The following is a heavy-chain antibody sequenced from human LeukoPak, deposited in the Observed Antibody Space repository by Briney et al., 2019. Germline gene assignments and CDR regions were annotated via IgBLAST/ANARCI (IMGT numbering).Heavy chain of an antibody. CDR3: ARMVQDY. Sequence: GGSLRLSCAASGFTFSSYAMHWVRQAPGKGLEWVAVISYDGSNKYYADSVKGRFTISRDNSKNTLYLQMNSLRAEDTAVYYCARMVQDYWGQGTLVTVSS. J-gene: IGHJ4*02. D-gene: IGHD1-1*01. CDR1: GFTFSSYA. V-gene: IGHV3-30-3*01. CDR2: ISYDGSNK.